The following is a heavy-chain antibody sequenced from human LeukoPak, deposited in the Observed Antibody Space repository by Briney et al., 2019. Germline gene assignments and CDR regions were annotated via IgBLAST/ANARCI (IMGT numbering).Heavy chain of an antibody. V-gene: IGHV3-74*01. Sequence: PGGSLRLSCAVTGFNLRTYWIHWVRHSPGRGLEWVARINGEGGRISYADSVSGRFTISRDNAKNTAYLQMNSLRAEDTALYYCARDPGYYYSGMDVWGQGTTVVVSS. CDR3: ARDPGYYYSGMDV. CDR1: GFNLRTYW. J-gene: IGHJ6*02. CDR2: INGEGGRI.